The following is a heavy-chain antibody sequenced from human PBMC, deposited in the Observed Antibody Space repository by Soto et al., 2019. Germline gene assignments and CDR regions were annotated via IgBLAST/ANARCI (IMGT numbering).Heavy chain of an antibody. D-gene: IGHD2-15*01. CDR3: ARVGLVVVAAMVWFDT. CDR1: GGSISSGDYY. CDR2: IYYSGST. J-gene: IGHJ5*02. V-gene: IGHV4-30-4*01. Sequence: SETLSLTCTVSGGSISSGDYYWSWIRQPPGKGLEWIGYIYYSGSTYYNPSLKSRVTISVDTSKNQFSLKLSSVTAADTAVYYCARVGLVVVAAMVWFDTWGQGTLVTVSS.